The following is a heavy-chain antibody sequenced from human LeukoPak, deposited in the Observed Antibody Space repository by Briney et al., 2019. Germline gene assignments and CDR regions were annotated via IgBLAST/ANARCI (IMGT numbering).Heavy chain of an antibody. V-gene: IGHV3-23*01. CDR3: ARGGITMVRGVIIIEEYYFDY. Sequence: GGSLRLSCAAAGFTFSTFGMNWVRQAPGKGLEWVSVISDSCGSTNYADSVKGRFTISRDNAKNSLYLQMNSLRAEDTAVYYCARGGITMVRGVIIIEEYYFDYWGQGTLVTVSS. CDR1: GFTFSTFG. CDR2: ISDSCGST. D-gene: IGHD3-10*01. J-gene: IGHJ4*02.